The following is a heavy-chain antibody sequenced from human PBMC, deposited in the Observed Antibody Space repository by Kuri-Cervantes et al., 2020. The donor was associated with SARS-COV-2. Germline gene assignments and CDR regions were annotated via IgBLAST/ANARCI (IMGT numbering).Heavy chain of an antibody. V-gene: IGHV4-31*11. CDR2: INYRQTT. D-gene: IGHD1-26*01. CDR3: ARGLFSEHFHY. Sequence: SETLSLTCAVSGGSISSGDYYWSWLRQHPVKGLEWTGYINYRQTTYNNPSLKSRLTISVDTSKNQFSLKLSSVTAADTAVYYCARGLFSEHFHYWGRGTLVTVSS. J-gene: IGHJ1*01. CDR1: GGSISSGDYY.